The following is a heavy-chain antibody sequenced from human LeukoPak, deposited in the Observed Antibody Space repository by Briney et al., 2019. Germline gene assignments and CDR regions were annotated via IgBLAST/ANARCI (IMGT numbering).Heavy chain of an antibody. CDR2: ISAYNGNT. Sequence: ASVKVSCKASGYTFTSYSISWVRQAPGQGLEWMGWISAYNGNTNYAQKLQGRVTMTTDTSTSTAYMELRGLRSDDTAIYYCARDPRVQYYYGSGSYHFDYWGQGTLVTVSS. CDR1: GYTFTSYS. V-gene: IGHV1-18*01. D-gene: IGHD3-10*01. CDR3: ARDPRVQYYYGSGSYHFDY. J-gene: IGHJ4*02.